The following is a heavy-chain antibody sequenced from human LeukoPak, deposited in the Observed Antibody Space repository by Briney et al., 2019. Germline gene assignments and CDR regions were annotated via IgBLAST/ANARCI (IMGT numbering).Heavy chain of an antibody. CDR3: AKVGDIVATILSSEFDY. CDR2: ISGSGGST. CDR1: GFTFSSYA. J-gene: IGHJ4*02. Sequence: GGSLRLSCAASGFTFSSYAMSWVRQAPGKGLEWVSAISGSGGSTYYADSVKGRFTISRDNSKNTLYLQMNSLRAEDTAVYYCAKVGDIVATILSSEFDYWGQGTLVTVAS. D-gene: IGHD5-12*01. V-gene: IGHV3-23*01.